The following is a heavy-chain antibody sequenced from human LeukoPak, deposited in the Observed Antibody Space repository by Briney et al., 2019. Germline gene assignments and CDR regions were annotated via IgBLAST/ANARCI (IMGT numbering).Heavy chain of an antibody. J-gene: IGHJ4*02. D-gene: IGHD2-15*01. CDR2: INPNSGGT. CDR3: ARGGYCSGGSCLVMHFDY. CDR1: GYTFTGYY. Sequence: ASVKVSCKASGYTFTGYYMHWVRQAPGQGLEWMGWINPNSGGTNYAQKFQGRVTMTRDTSISTAYMELSRLRSDDPAVYYCARGGYCSGGSCLVMHFDYWGQGTLVTVSS. V-gene: IGHV1-2*02.